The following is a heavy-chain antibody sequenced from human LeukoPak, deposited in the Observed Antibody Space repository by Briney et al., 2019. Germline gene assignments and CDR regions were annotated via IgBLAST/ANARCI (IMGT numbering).Heavy chain of an antibody. J-gene: IGHJ4*02. Sequence: ASVKVSCKASGYTFTGYYMHWVRQAPGQGLEWMGWINPNSGGTNYAQKFQGRVTMTRDTSISTAYMELSRLRSDDTAVYYCARFGPSSSGIFDYWGQGTLVTVSS. V-gene: IGHV1-2*02. D-gene: IGHD6-6*01. CDR2: INPNSGGT. CDR3: ARFGPSSSGIFDY. CDR1: GYTFTGYY.